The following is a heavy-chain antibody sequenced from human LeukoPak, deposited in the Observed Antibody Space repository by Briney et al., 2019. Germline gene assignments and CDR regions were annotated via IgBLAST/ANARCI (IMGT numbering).Heavy chain of an antibody. CDR2: ISYDGSNK. Sequence: GGSLRLSCAASGFTFSSYAMHWVRQARGKGLEGGAVISYDGSNKYYADSVKGRFTIYKDNSKNTLNLQMNSLRAEDTAVYYCARSRVYGSGELDYWGQGTLVTVSS. V-gene: IGHV3-30*04. D-gene: IGHD3-10*01. J-gene: IGHJ4*02. CDR3: ARSRVYGSGELDY. CDR1: GFTFSSYA.